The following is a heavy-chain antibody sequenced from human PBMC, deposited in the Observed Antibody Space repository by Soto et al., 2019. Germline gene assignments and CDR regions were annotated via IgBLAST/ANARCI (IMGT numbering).Heavy chain of an antibody. D-gene: IGHD2-15*01. V-gene: IGHV3-66*01. Sequence: PGGSLRLSCAASGFTVSSNYMSWVRQAPGKGLEWISIIYSAGNTYYADSVKGRFTISRDNSKNTLYLQMNSLGAEDTAVYYCARDFVVSGPTIKYYYGMDVWGQGRTVTISS. CDR2: IYSAGNT. CDR1: GFTVSSNY. J-gene: IGHJ6*02. CDR3: ARDFVVSGPTIKYYYGMDV.